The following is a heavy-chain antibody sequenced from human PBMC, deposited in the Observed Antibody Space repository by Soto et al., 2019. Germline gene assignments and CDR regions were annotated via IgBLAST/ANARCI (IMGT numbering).Heavy chain of an antibody. CDR2: IYYSGST. CDR3: ARDPTGGIVVVVAPYGMDV. Sequence: SETLSLTCTVSGGSISSYYWSWIRQPPGKGLEWIGYIYYSGSTNYNPSLKSRVTISVDTSKNQFSLKLSSVTAADTAVYYCARDPTGGIVVVVAPYGMDVWGQGTTVTVSS. CDR1: GGSISSYY. V-gene: IGHV4-59*01. J-gene: IGHJ6*02. D-gene: IGHD2-15*01.